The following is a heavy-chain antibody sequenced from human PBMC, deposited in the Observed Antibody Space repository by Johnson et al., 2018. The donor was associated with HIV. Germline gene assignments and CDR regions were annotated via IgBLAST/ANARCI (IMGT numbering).Heavy chain of an antibody. Sequence: VQLVESGGGVVQPGRSLRLSCAASGFTFDDYGMSWVRQAPGKGLEWVSGIHWNGGSTGYAESVKGRFTISRDNAKNSLYLQMNSLRAEDTAVYYCARDRRNRQWQRLDAFDIWGQGTMVIVSS. CDR1: GFTFDDYG. V-gene: IGHV3-20*04. CDR3: ARDRRNRQWQRLDAFDI. D-gene: IGHD6-19*01. CDR2: IHWNGGST. J-gene: IGHJ3*02.